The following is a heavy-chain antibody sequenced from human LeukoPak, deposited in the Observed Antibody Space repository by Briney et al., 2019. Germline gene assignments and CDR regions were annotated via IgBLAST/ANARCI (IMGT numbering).Heavy chain of an antibody. J-gene: IGHJ6*03. Sequence: GESLKISCKGSGYSFASYWIGWVRQLPGKGLEWMGIIYPDDSDTRYSPSFQGRVTISADKSIGTAYLQWNNLKESDTATYYCARTYGSGSYYNADYYYYYYMDVWGKGTTVTISS. CDR3: ARTYGSGSYYNADYYYYYYMDV. CDR2: IYPDDSDT. D-gene: IGHD3-10*01. CDR1: GYSFASYW. V-gene: IGHV5-51*01.